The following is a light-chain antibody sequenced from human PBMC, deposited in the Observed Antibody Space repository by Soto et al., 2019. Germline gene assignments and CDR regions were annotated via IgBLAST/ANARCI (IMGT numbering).Light chain of an antibody. CDR1: QSISSW. CDR3: QHSGT. V-gene: IGKV1-5*01. J-gene: IGKJ5*01. CDR2: DAS. Sequence: DIQMTQSPSTLSASVGDRVTITCRASQSISSWLAWYQQKPGKAPKLLIYDASSLESGVPSRFSGSGSGTEFTLTISSRQPDDFATYYCQHSGTLGQGTRLEI.